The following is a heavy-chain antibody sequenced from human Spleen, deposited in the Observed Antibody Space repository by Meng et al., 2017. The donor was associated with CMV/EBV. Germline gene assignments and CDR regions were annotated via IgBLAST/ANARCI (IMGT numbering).Heavy chain of an antibody. Sequence: ASVKVSCKASGYTFTSYDINWVRQATGQGLEWMGWMNPNTGYTGYAQKFQGRVTMTRNTSISTAYMELSSLRSEDTAVYYCASWEYSSSSTMRWYYYGMDVWGQGTTVTVSS. CDR2: MNPNTGYT. J-gene: IGHJ6*02. V-gene: IGHV1-8*01. CDR1: GYTFTSYD. D-gene: IGHD6-6*01. CDR3: ASWEYSSSSTMRWYYYGMDV.